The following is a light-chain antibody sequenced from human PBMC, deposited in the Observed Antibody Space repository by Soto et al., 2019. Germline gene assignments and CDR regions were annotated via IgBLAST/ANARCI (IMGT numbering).Light chain of an antibody. Sequence: EIVLTQSPGTLSLSPGERATLSCRASQSVSSSYLAWYQQKPGQAPRLLIYQTSLRAAGIPARFSGSGSGTDFTLTISSLEPEDFAVYYCQQRSNWPRTFGQGTKVDIK. J-gene: IGKJ1*01. V-gene: IGKV3D-20*02. CDR2: QTS. CDR1: QSVSSSY. CDR3: QQRSNWPRT.